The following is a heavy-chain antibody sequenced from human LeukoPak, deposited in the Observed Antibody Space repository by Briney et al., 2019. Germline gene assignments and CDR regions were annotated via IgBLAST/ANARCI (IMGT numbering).Heavy chain of an antibody. J-gene: IGHJ4*02. CDR2: INPDKGAT. V-gene: IGHV1-2*02. D-gene: IGHD2-15*01. Sequence: ASVKVSCKASGYTFDGYYIHWVRRAPGQGLEWLGWINPDKGATKTAQKFRDRVIMTTDKSLATAYMEVNNLTSDDTAVYTRSSWDCSSGSCYTNMNFDHWGQGSLVTVSS. CDR3: SSWDCSSGSCYTNMNFDH. CDR1: GYTFDGYY.